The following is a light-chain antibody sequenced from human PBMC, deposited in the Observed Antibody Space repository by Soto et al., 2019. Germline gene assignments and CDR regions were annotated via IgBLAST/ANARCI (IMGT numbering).Light chain of an antibody. Sequence: EIVLTQSPGTLSLSPGERATLSCRASQSVRSNYLAWYQQKPGQAPRLFVYGTSTRVTGIPDRFSGSGSGTDFTLTISRLEPVDFAVYYCQYFDTSPLFGGGTKV. CDR3: QYFDTSPL. J-gene: IGKJ4*01. V-gene: IGKV3-20*01. CDR2: GTS. CDR1: QSVRSNY.